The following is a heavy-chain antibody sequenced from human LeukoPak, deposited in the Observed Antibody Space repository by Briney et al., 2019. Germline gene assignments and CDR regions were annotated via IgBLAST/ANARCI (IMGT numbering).Heavy chain of an antibody. V-gene: IGHV3-7*01. J-gene: IGHJ4*02. CDR3: ARGSSWSFDY. D-gene: IGHD2-15*01. Sequence: GGSLRLSRAASGFTFSGYRMTWVRQAPGKGLERVVSIKPDGSEKYYVDSVKGRFTISRDNAKNSLYLQMNSLRAEDTAVYYCARGSSWSFDYWGQGTLVTVSS. CDR1: GFTFSGYR. CDR2: IKPDGSEK.